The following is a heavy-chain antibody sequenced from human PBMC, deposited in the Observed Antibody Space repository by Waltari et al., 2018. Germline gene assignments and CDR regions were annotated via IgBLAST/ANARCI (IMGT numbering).Heavy chain of an antibody. V-gene: IGHV4-61*02. Sequence: QVQLPESGPGLVKPSQTLSLTFTVSGGSIDSGSYHWCWLRQPAGTGLELIGRIYNSGSTNYNPSLKSRVTISVDTSKNQFSLNLSSVTAADTAVYYCARGPLLSKVDYWGQGTLVTVSS. CDR1: GGSIDSGSYH. J-gene: IGHJ4*02. D-gene: IGHD1-26*01. CDR2: IYNSGST. CDR3: ARGPLLSKVDY.